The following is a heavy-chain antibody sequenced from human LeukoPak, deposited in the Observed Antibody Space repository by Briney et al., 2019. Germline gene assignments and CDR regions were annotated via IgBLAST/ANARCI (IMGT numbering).Heavy chain of an antibody. V-gene: IGHV3-30-3*01. Sequence: PGGSLRLSCAASGFTFNSYAMLWVRQAPGKGLEWVAVISYDGGNQYYADSVKGRFTISRDNSKNMLYLHMNSLRAEDTAVYYCARDSGTHHFDYWGQGTLVIVSS. CDR1: GFTFNSYA. CDR2: ISYDGGNQ. J-gene: IGHJ4*02. CDR3: ARDSGTHHFDY. D-gene: IGHD1/OR15-1a*01.